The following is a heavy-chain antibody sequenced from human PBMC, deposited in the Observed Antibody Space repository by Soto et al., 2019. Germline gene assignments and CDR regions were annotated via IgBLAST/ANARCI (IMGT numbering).Heavy chain of an antibody. V-gene: IGHV3-7*05. Sequence: GGSLRLSCAASGFTFSSYWMSWVRQAPGKGLEWVANIKQDGSEKYYVDSAKGRFTISRDNAKNSLYLQMNSLRAEDTAVYYCARAVPPLYGSGSFPYYYGMDVWGQGTTVTVSS. CDR2: IKQDGSEK. CDR1: GFTFSSYW. CDR3: ARAVPPLYGSGSFPYYYGMDV. D-gene: IGHD3-10*01. J-gene: IGHJ6*02.